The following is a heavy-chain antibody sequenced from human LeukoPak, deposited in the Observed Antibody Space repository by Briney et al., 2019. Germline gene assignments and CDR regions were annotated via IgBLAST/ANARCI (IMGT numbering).Heavy chain of an antibody. CDR1: GFTFSGYW. Sequence: GESLRLSCAASGFTFSGYWMHWVRQALGKGLVWVSRINGDGSSTTYADSVKGRFTISRDNAKNTLYLQMNSLRVEDTAVYYCAKDTRAVAGTEYGMDVWGQGTTVTVSS. V-gene: IGHV3-74*01. CDR2: INGDGSST. J-gene: IGHJ6*02. CDR3: AKDTRAVAGTEYGMDV. D-gene: IGHD6-19*01.